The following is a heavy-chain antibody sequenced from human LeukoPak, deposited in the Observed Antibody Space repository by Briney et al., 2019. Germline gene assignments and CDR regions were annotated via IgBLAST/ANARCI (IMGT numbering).Heavy chain of an antibody. CDR1: GYTFTSYA. Sequence: ASVKVSCKASGYTFTSYAMHWVRQAPGQRLEWMGWINAGSGNTKYSQKFQGRVTITRDTSASTAYMELSSLRSEDTAVYYCARDESSSWYAYFQHWGQGTLVTVSS. V-gene: IGHV1-3*01. CDR2: INAGSGNT. J-gene: IGHJ1*01. CDR3: ARDESSSWYAYFQH. D-gene: IGHD6-13*01.